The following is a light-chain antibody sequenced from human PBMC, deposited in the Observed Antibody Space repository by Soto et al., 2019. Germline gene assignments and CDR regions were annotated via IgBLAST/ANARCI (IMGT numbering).Light chain of an antibody. CDR1: QSINSW. CDR2: KAS. Sequence: DIQMTQSPSTLSASVGDRVTITCRASQSINSWLAWYQQKPGKAAKLLIYKASSLESGVPSRFSGRGSGTEFTLTISSLQPDDFATYYCQQYNSYPWTFGQGTKVEIK. V-gene: IGKV1-5*03. CDR3: QQYNSYPWT. J-gene: IGKJ1*01.